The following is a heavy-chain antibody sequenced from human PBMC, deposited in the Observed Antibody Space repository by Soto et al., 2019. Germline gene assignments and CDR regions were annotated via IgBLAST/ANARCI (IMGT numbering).Heavy chain of an antibody. CDR3: ARGYCSSTSCLDAFDI. Sequence: PGGSLRLSCAASGFTVSSNYMSWVRQAPGKGLEWVSVIYSGGSTYYADSVKGRFTISRDNSKNTLYLQMNSLRAEDTAVYYCARGYCSSTSCLDAFDIWGQGTMVT. V-gene: IGHV3-66*01. D-gene: IGHD2-2*01. CDR2: IYSGGST. J-gene: IGHJ3*02. CDR1: GFTVSSNY.